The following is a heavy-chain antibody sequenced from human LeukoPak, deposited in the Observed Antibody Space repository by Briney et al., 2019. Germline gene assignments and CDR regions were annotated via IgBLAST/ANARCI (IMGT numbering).Heavy chain of an antibody. CDR3: AKERGRSWLLPDWYFDV. J-gene: IGHJ2*01. D-gene: IGHD3-22*01. Sequence: ASVKVSCKASGYTFTSYGISWVRQAPGQGLEWMGWISAYNGNTNYAQKLQGRVTMTTDTSTSTAYMELRSLRSDDTAMYYCAKERGRSWLLPDWYFDVWGRGTLVSVSS. CDR1: GYTFTSYG. V-gene: IGHV1-18*01. CDR2: ISAYNGNT.